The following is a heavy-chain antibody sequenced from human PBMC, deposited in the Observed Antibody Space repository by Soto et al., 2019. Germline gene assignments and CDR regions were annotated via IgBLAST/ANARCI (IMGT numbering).Heavy chain of an antibody. J-gene: IGHJ4*02. Sequence: GSLRLSCAASGFTFSTYGMHWVRQAPGKGLEWVAVISHDGSNKYYVDSVKGRFTISRDNSKNTLYLQMSSLKPEDTAVYYCANGYRSGWYYFDYWGQGTLVTVSS. CDR2: ISHDGSNK. CDR1: GFTFSTYG. V-gene: IGHV3-30*18. D-gene: IGHD6-19*01. CDR3: ANGYRSGWYYFDY.